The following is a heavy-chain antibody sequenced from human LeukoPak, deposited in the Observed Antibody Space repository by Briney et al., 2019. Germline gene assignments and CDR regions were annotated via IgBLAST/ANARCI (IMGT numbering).Heavy chain of an antibody. CDR3: ARTLTPYCSGGSCYSSPGY. Sequence: GGSLRLSCAASGFTFSSYAMHWVRQAPGKGLEYVSAISSNGGSTYYANSVKGRFTISRDNSKNTLYLQMGSLKAEDMAVYYCARTLTPYCSGGSCYSSPGYWGQGTLVTVSS. J-gene: IGHJ4*02. CDR2: ISSNGGST. D-gene: IGHD2-15*01. V-gene: IGHV3-64*01. CDR1: GFTFSSYA.